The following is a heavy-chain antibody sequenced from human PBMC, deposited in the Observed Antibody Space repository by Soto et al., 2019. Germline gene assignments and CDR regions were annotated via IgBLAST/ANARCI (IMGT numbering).Heavy chain of an antibody. V-gene: IGHV4-38-2*01. D-gene: IGHD2-8*02. Sequence: SETLSLTCAVSGYSFSSGYYWGWVRQPPGQGPEWTATIYHNGRTYYNPSLNSRVTMSVDTSKNQFSLRLSSVTAADTAVYSCVILSFCTGTYDWGIDYWGQGTLVTVSS. CDR3: VILSFCTGTYDWGIDY. J-gene: IGHJ4*02. CDR1: GYSFSSGYY. CDR2: IYHNGRT.